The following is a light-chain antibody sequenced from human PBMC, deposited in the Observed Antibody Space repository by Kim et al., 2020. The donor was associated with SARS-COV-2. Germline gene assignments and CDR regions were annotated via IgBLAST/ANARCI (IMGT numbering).Light chain of an antibody. CDR2: DVS. CDR1: NSDIGANSF. V-gene: IGLV2-14*03. Sequence: GQSASISCTETNSDIGANSFVSWYQQHPGKAPKLMIYDVSDLPSGVSDRFSGFKSGNTATLTISGLQAEDEADYYCFSYTSSSTLVFGGGTQLTV. CDR3: FSYTSSSTLV. J-gene: IGLJ2*01.